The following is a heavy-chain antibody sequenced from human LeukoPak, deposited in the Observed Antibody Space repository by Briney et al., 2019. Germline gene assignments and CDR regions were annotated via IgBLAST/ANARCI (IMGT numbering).Heavy chain of an antibody. CDR3: ARDFRGGYDCWSGYYTPYYFDY. D-gene: IGHD3-3*01. V-gene: IGHV4-39*07. CDR1: GRSISSSGYY. J-gene: IGHJ4*02. CDR2: MYYSGST. Sequence: SETLSLTCTVSGRSISSSGYYWGWIRQPPGKGLEWIGSMYYSGSTYYHPSLKSRVTISVDTSKNHYSLKLSSVTAADTAVYYCARDFRGGYDCWSGYYTPYYFDYWGQGTLVTVSP.